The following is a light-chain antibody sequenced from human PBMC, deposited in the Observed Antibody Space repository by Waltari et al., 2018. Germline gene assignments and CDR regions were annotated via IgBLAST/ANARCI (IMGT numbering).Light chain of an antibody. Sequence: SCRGSQSISRYLAWYQQKPGQAPRLLIYGASTRATGIPDRFSGSVSGTDFSLTISGLEPEDSAVYYCQHHFRLPATFGQGTKVEIK. CDR3: QHHFRLPAT. J-gene: IGKJ1*01. V-gene: IGKV3-20*01. CDR1: QSISRY. CDR2: GAS.